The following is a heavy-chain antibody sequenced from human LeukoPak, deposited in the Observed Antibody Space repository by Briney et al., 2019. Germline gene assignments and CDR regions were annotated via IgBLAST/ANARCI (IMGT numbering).Heavy chain of an antibody. D-gene: IGHD6-13*01. Sequence: PSETLSLTCTVSGGSITNNYWAWIRQPPGKGLEWIGYIHDSGNSNYNPSLRSRVTMSTDTSKNQFSLKLTSVTAADTAVYYCARDRSAAPADYWGQGTLVTVSS. J-gene: IGHJ4*02. CDR1: GGSITNNY. CDR3: ARDRSAAPADY. CDR2: IHDSGNS. V-gene: IGHV4-59*13.